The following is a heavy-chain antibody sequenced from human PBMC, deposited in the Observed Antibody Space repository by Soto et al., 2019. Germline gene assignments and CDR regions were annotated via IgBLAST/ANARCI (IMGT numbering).Heavy chain of an antibody. V-gene: IGHV3-33*01. D-gene: IGHD2-2*01. CDR1: GFAFSSYG. CDR2: IWFDGSNK. Sequence: GGSLRLSCAASGFAFSSYGIHWVRQAPGKGLEWVAVIWFDGSNKYYGDSVKGRFTISRDNSKNTVYLQMNSLRAEDTAVYYCAREGDYCSSTSCYRKSYYYMDVWGKGTTVTVS. CDR3: AREGDYCSSTSCYRKSYYYMDV. J-gene: IGHJ6*03.